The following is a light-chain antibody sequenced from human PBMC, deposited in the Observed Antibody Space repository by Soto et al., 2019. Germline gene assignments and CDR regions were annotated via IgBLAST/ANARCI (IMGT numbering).Light chain of an antibody. CDR3: SSYTSSSTYV. CDR1: SSDVGGYNY. Sequence: QSALTQPASVSGSPGQSITISCTGTSSDVGGYNYVSWYQQHPGKAPKLMIYEVSYRPSGVSNRFSGSKSGNTASLTISGLQAEDEADYYCSSYTSSSTYVFGAGTTLTVL. CDR2: EVS. V-gene: IGLV2-14*01. J-gene: IGLJ1*01.